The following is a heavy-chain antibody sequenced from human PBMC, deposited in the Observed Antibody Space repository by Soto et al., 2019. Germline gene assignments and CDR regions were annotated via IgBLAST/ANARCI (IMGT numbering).Heavy chain of an antibody. V-gene: IGHV3-13*01. D-gene: IGHD6-19*01. CDR2: IGAAGDT. J-gene: IGHJ6*03. CDR1: GFPFSTYD. Sequence: EVLLVESGGGLVQPGGSLRLSCAASGFPFSTYDMHWVRQSPGKGLEWISGIGAAGDTYYSDSMKGRFTISRDNAKSSLYLQMNSLSAGDSDVYYCSRGPVAGPSYYYMDMWGKGTTVIVSS. CDR3: SRGPVAGPSYYYMDM.